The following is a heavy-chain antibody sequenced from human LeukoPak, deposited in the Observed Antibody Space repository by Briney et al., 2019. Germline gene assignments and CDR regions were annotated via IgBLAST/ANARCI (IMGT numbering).Heavy chain of an antibody. Sequence: SETLSLTCTVSGDSFRCYYWSWIRQPPGKGLEWIGYIYYSGSTNYNPSLKSRVTISVDTSKNQFSLKLNSVTAADTAVYYCARGRNLEWFDHWGQGTLVTVSS. D-gene: IGHD3-3*01. CDR2: IYYSGST. V-gene: IGHV4-59*01. CDR3: ARGRNLEWFDH. J-gene: IGHJ5*02. CDR1: GDSFRCYY.